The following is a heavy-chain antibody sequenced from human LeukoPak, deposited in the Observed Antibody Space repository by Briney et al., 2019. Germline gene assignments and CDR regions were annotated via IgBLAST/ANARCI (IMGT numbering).Heavy chain of an antibody. V-gene: IGHV4-34*01. J-gene: IGHJ4*02. CDR1: GGSSYIYY. CDR2: ITQSGRT. D-gene: IGHD5-12*01. Sequence: SSETLSLTCAVYGGSSYIYYWSWVRQPPGKGLGWIGEITQSGRTNYNPTLKSRVTISLDTSKNQFSLNLISVAAADTAVYYCAPIFGGYSDFDSWGQGTLVTVSS. CDR3: APIFGGYSDFDS.